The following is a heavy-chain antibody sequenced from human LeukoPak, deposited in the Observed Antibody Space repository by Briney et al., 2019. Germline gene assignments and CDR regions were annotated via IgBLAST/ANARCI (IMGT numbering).Heavy chain of an antibody. J-gene: IGHJ4*02. CDR3: AKAPIGYSSSWYYFDY. V-gene: IGHV3-23*01. CDR1: GFVFHNYA. Sequence: GGSLRLSCAASGFVFHNYAMTWVRQAPGKGLEWVSFITGTGNNAYYADSVRGRFTISRDKSKNTLYLQMNSLRAEDTAVYYCAKAPIGYSSSWYYFDYWGQGTLVTVSS. D-gene: IGHD6-13*01. CDR2: ITGTGNNA.